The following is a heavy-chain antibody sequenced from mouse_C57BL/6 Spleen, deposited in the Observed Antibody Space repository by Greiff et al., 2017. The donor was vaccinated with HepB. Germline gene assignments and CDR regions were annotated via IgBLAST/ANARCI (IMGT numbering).Heavy chain of an antibody. CDR3: ARGNGSSFYWYFDV. CDR2: IDPSDSYT. J-gene: IGHJ1*03. D-gene: IGHD1-1*01. V-gene: IGHV1-50*01. Sequence: VQLQQPGAELVKPGASVKLSCKASGYTFTSYWMQWVKQRPGQGLEWIGEIDPSDSYTNYNQKFKGKATLTVDTSSSTAYMQLSSLTSEDSAVYYCARGNGSSFYWYFDVWGTGTTVTVSS. CDR1: GYTFTSYW.